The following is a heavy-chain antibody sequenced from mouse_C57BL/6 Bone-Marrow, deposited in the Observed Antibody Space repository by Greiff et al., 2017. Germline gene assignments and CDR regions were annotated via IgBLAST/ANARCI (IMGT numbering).Heavy chain of an antibody. CDR3: TRETTVVAADY. V-gene: IGHV5-9-1*02. Sequence: EVQRVESGAGLVKPGGSLKLSCAASGFTFSSYAMTWVRQTPEKRLEWVAYISSGGDYIYYADTVKGRFTISRDNARNTLYLQMRSLKSEDTAMYYCTRETTVVAADYWGQGTTLTVSS. CDR1: GFTFSSYA. CDR2: ISSGGDYI. D-gene: IGHD1-1*01. J-gene: IGHJ2*01.